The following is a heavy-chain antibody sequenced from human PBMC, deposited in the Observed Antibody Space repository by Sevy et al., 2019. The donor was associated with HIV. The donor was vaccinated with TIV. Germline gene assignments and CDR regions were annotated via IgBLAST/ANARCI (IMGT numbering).Heavy chain of an antibody. D-gene: IGHD2-15*01. Sequence: ASVKVSCKASGYTFNNYIMYWVRQAPGQSLECVGWVNTRTGDTKYSQKFQGRVSISSDTSASTTYMEFNTLRSEDTAVYYCARDFCSGGSCYSAFVYWCQGTLVTVSS. CDR2: VNTRTGDT. CDR3: ARDFCSGGSCYSAFVY. V-gene: IGHV1-3*04. J-gene: IGHJ4*02. CDR1: GYTFNNYI.